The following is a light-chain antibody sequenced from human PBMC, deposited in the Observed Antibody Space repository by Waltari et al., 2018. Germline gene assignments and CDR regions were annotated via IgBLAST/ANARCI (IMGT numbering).Light chain of an antibody. CDR3: AARDDSLSGWV. V-gene: IGLV1-47*01. CDR2: RNN. J-gene: IGLJ3*02. CDR1: SSNHRSYS. Sequence: QSVLTQPPSASGTPGQRVPISCPGSSSNHRSYSVYVYQQLPGTAPKLLIYRNNQRPSGVPDRFSGSKSGTSASLAISGLRSEDEADYYCAARDDSLSGWVFGGGTKLTVL.